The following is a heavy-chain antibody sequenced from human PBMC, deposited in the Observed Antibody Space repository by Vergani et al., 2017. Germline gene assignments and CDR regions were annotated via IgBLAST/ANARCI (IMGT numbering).Heavy chain of an antibody. V-gene: IGHV1-69*12. CDR1: GGTFSSYA. Sequence: QVQLVQSGAEVKKPGSSVKVSCKASGGTFSSYAISWVRQAPGQGLEWMGGIIPIFGTANYAQKFQGRVTITADESTSTAYMELSSLRSEDTAVDYCARNRFIGDFWSGFWFDPWGQGTLVTVSS. J-gene: IGHJ5*02. CDR2: IIPIFGTA. CDR3: ARNRFIGDFWSGFWFDP. D-gene: IGHD3-3*01.